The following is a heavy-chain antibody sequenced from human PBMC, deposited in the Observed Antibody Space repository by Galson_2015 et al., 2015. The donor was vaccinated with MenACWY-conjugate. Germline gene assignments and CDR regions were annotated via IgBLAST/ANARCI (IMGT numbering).Heavy chain of an antibody. J-gene: IGHJ6*03. Sequence: ETLSLTCTVSGDSVSGYKWNWLRPPPGKELEWIGHISDNWGPNYNPSLKSRITISSDRSKNQFSLRLSSVTAADTAVYYCARGFDDFPSEDYYYMDVWGKGTTVTVSS. D-gene: IGHD2-21*02. CDR2: ISDNWGP. CDR1: GDSVSGYK. CDR3: ARGFDDFPSEDYYYMDV. V-gene: IGHV4-59*02.